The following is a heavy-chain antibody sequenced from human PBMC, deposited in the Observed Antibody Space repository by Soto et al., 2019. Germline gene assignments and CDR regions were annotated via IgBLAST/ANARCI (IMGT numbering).Heavy chain of an antibody. V-gene: IGHV3-48*01. J-gene: IGHJ4*02. CDR1: GFTFSSYS. D-gene: IGHD2-15*01. CDR2: ISSSSSTI. CDR3: ARDKGRSPLDY. Sequence: EVQLVESGGGLVQPGGSLRLSCAASGFTFSSYSMNWVRQAPGKGLEWVSYISSSSSTIYYADSVKGRFTISRDNAKNSLYRQRNGLRAEDTAVYYCARDKGRSPLDYWGQGTLVTVSS.